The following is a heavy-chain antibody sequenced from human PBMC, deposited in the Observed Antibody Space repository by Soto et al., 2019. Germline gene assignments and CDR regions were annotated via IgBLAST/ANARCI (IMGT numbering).Heavy chain of an antibody. Sequence: EVQLVESGGGPVKPGGSLRLSCEASGFTFSNAWMTWVRQAPGKGLEWVGRIKTKTEGATTDYAAPMKGRFTISRDDSKNTLYLQVNSLKIEDTAVYYWTTDLSSFYSSGYPYWGQGTLVTVSS. CDR2: IKTKTEGATT. J-gene: IGHJ4*02. CDR3: TTDLSSFYSSGYPY. D-gene: IGHD3-22*01. V-gene: IGHV3-15*01. CDR1: GFTFSNAW.